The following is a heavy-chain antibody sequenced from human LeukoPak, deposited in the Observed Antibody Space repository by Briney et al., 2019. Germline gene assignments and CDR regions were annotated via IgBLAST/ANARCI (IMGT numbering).Heavy chain of an antibody. CDR1: GYIFTTYW. V-gene: IGHV5-51*01. CDR3: ARARYCSGGNCYAEN. CDR2: IYPGDSDT. J-gene: IGHJ1*01. Sequence: GESLKISCKGSGYIFTTYWIGWVRQLPGKGLEWMGIIYPGDSDTRYSPSFQGQVTISADKSISTAYLQWSSLKASDTAIYYCARARYCSGGNCYAENWGQGTLVTVSS. D-gene: IGHD2-15*01.